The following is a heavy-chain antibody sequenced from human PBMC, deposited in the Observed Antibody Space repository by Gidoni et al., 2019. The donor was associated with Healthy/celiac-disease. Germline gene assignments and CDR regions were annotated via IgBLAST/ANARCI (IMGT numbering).Heavy chain of an antibody. D-gene: IGHD3-10*01. J-gene: IGHJ5*02. CDR2: IWYDGSNK. Sequence: QAPGKGLGWLAVIWYDGSNKYYADSVKGRFTISRDNSKNTLYLQMNSLRAEDTAVYYCARDFTMVRGVITPRNWFAPWGQGTLVTVSS. CDR3: ARDFTMVRGVITPRNWFAP. V-gene: IGHV3-33*01.